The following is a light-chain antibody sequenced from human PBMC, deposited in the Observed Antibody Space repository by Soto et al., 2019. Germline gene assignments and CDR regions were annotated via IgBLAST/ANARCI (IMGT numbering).Light chain of an antibody. CDR2: KAS. J-gene: IGKJ4*01. V-gene: IGKV1-5*03. CDR1: QTISSW. CDR3: QQYETYVT. Sequence: DIKMTQSPSTLSGSVGDRVTITCRASQTISSWLAWYQQKPGKAPKLLIYKASTLKSGVPSRFSGSGSGTRFTLTISSLQPDDFATYYCQQYETYVTFGGGTKVDIK.